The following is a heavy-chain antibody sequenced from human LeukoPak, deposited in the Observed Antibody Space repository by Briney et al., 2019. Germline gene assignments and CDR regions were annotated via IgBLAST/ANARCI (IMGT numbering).Heavy chain of an antibody. J-gene: IGHJ4*02. CDR3: AKDHDYGDYAGGY. Sequence: GGSLRLSCAASGFTFSSYAMGWVRQAPGKGLEWVSAISGSGGSTYYADSVKGRFTISRDNSKNTLYLQMNSLRAEDTAVYYCAKDHDYGDYAGGYWGQGTLVTVSS. CDR1: GFTFSSYA. D-gene: IGHD4-17*01. V-gene: IGHV3-23*01. CDR2: ISGSGGST.